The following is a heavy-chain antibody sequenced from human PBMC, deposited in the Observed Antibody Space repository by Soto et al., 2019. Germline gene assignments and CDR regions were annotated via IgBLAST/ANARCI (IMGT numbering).Heavy chain of an antibody. J-gene: IGHJ5*02. CDR2: ADPEDAET. CDR3: ATAFRARLGWFDP. V-gene: IGHV1-69-2*01. CDR1: GYTLSDFY. Sequence: ASVKVSCKVSGYTLSDFYMHWVKQAPGKGLEWMGLADPEDAETIYAEKFQGRVTIIADTSTDTAYMELSSLRSDGTAVYYCATAFRARLGWFDPWGQGTQVTVSS. D-gene: IGHD3-10*01.